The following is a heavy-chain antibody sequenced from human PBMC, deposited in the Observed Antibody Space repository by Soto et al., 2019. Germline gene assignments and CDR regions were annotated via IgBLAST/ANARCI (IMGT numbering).Heavy chain of an antibody. Sequence: GGALRLSWGGSGFIFRSHGMHWVRHAPGKGLEWVAVISYDGSNKYYADSVKGRFTISRDNSKNTLYLQMNSLRAEDTAVFYCAKERSRGWSFDYWGQGLLVTVSS. J-gene: IGHJ4*02. CDR1: GFIFRSHG. CDR3: AKERSRGWSFDY. V-gene: IGHV3-30*18. D-gene: IGHD6-19*01. CDR2: ISYDGSNK.